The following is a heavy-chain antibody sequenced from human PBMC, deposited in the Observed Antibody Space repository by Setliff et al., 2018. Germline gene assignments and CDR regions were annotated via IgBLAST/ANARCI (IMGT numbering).Heavy chain of an antibody. CDR2: VYVGGNT. V-gene: IGHV4-61*10. D-gene: IGHD5-12*01. CDR1: GVSIANTASY. J-gene: IGHJ4*02. Sequence: KTSETLSLTCNVSGVSIANTASYWSWIRQPAGKTLEWIGQVYVGGNTYYNPSLKSRVTVIVDTSKNQFSLRLSSVTAADTAVYYCARGGTFRYFDYWGQGTPVTVSS. CDR3: ARGGTFRYFDY.